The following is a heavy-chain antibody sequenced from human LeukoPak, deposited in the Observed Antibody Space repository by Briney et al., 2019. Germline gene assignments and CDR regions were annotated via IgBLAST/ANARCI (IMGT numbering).Heavy chain of an antibody. V-gene: IGHV3-73*01. CDR3: STSRSLWNVYGMDV. Sequence: GGSLKLSCAASEFTVSESAVHWVRQASGKGLEWVGRIRSKTNNYATTYGASVKGRFTISRDDSKNTAYLQMNSLKIEDTAVYYCSTSRSLWNVYGMDVWGQGTTVIVSS. J-gene: IGHJ6*02. CDR1: EFTVSESA. D-gene: IGHD1-1*01. CDR2: IRSKTNNYAT.